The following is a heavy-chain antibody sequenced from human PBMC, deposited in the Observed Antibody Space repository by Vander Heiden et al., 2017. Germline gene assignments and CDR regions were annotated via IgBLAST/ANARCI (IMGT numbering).Heavy chain of an antibody. CDR3: AKGGGSDYYGLDV. CDR2: ISPKNGNT. Sequence: QVQLVQSGADVKKPGASVKVSCQASDYMFTDYGISWVRQAPGQGLEWMGWISPKNGNTNYARKLQGRVTMTTDSSTSAAYMELRSLRSDDTAVYYCAKGGGSDYYGLDVWGQGTTVTVSS. J-gene: IGHJ6*02. CDR1: DYMFTDYG. V-gene: IGHV1-18*01. D-gene: IGHD5-12*01.